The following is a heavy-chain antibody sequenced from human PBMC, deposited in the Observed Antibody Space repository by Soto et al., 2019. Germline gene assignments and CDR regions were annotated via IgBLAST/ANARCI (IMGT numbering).Heavy chain of an antibody. CDR3: AKRTNYFDRSDHYQRALEN. J-gene: IGHJ4*02. CDR2: ISGSGGST. V-gene: IGHV3-23*01. D-gene: IGHD3-22*01. Sequence: GGSLRLSCAVSGFTLSNYAMNWVRQAPGKGLEWVSAISGSGGSTDYADSVKGRFTISRDNSKNTLYLQMNSLRAEDTAVYYCAKRTNYFDRSDHYQRALENWGQGTLVTVSS. CDR1: GFTLSNYA.